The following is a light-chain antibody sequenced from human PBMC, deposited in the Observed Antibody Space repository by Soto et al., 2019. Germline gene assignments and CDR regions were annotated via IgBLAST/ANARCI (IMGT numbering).Light chain of an antibody. V-gene: IGKV3-20*01. CDR1: QSVSNNY. Sequence: EIVLTQSPGTLSLSPGERATLSCRASQSVSNNYLAWYQQKPGQAPRLLIFGSSNRATGIPDRFSGSGSGTDFTLTISRLAPEDFAVYYCQQYKDSPVTFGQGTKVDIK. J-gene: IGKJ1*01. CDR2: GSS. CDR3: QQYKDSPVT.